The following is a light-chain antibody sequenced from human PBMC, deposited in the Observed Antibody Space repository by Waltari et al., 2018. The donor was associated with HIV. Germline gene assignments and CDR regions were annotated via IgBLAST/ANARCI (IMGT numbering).Light chain of an antibody. J-gene: IGLJ2*01. CDR1: NATVETTE. CDR3: QSSDNTLSGSV. Sequence: QSVLTQPPSESGAPGPRVTLACTGLNATVETTEVRWYQQFPGTAPQLLIYKTNNRPSGVPDRFSGSKSGTSASLAITGLQAEDEADYYCQSSDNTLSGSVFGGGTKLTVL. V-gene: IGLV1-40*01. CDR2: KTN.